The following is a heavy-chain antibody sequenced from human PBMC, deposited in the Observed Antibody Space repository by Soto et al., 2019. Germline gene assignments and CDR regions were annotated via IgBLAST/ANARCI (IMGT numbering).Heavy chain of an antibody. CDR2: ISWNSGSI. D-gene: IGHD3-3*01. Sequence: GGSLRLSCAASGFTFDDYAMHWVRQAPGKGLEWVSGISWNSGSIGYADSVKGRFTISRDNAKNSLYLQMNSLRAEDTALYYCAKTGSRFLEWLFDYFDYWGQGTLVTVSS. J-gene: IGHJ4*02. CDR1: GFTFDDYA. CDR3: AKTGSRFLEWLFDYFDY. V-gene: IGHV3-9*01.